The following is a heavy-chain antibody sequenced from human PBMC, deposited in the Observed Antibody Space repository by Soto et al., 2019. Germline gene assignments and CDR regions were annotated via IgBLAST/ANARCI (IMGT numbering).Heavy chain of an antibody. V-gene: IGHV1-69*13. Sequence: ASVKVSCKASGGNFSSYAISWVRHAPGQGLEWMGGIIPIFGTANYAQKFQGRVKITADESTSTAYMELSSLRSEDTAVYYCARGYSTNGVVYANPIQFDYWGQGTLVTVPS. CDR2: IIPIFGTA. CDR1: GGNFSSYA. J-gene: IGHJ4*02. CDR3: ARGYSTNGVVYANPIQFDY. D-gene: IGHD2-8*01.